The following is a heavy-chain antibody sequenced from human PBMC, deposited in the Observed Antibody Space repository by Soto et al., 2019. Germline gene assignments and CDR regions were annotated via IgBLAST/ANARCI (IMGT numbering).Heavy chain of an antibody. V-gene: IGHV1-69*13. Sequence: ASVKVSCKASVGTFSSYAISWVRQAPGQGLEWMGGIIPIFGTANYAQKFQGRVTITAAESTSTAYMELSSLRSEDTAVYYCARDRSLWFGELLEYYFDYWGQGTLVTVSS. CDR3: ARDRSLWFGELLEYYFDY. CDR2: IIPIFGTA. D-gene: IGHD3-10*01. J-gene: IGHJ4*02. CDR1: VGTFSSYA.